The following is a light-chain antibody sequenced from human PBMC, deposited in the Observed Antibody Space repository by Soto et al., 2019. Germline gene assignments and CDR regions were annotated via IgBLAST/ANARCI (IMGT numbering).Light chain of an antibody. CDR1: QSVNIGY. V-gene: IGKV3-20*01. J-gene: IGKJ2*01. CDR3: QQLGSSPYT. CDR2: GAS. Sequence: EIVLTQSPGTLSLSPGERATLSCRASQSVNIGYLSWYQQKPGQAPRLLLYGASSRATCIPDRFSGSGSGTDFTLTISRLEPEDFAVYYCQQLGSSPYTFGQGTNLEIK.